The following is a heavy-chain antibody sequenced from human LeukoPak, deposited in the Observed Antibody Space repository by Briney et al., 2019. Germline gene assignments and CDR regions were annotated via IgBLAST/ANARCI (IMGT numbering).Heavy chain of an antibody. Sequence: GGSLRLSCAASGFTFSSYGMNWVRQAPGKGLEWVSSISSSSSYIYYADSVKGRFTISRDNAKNSLYLQMNSLRAEDTAVYYCAREGDYYGMDVWGQGTTVTVSS. CDR3: AREGDYYGMDV. V-gene: IGHV3-21*01. J-gene: IGHJ6*02. CDR2: ISSSSSYI. CDR1: GFTFSSYG.